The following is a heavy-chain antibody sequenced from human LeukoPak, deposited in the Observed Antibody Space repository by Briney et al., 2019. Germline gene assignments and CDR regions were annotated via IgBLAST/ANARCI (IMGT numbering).Heavy chain of an antibody. CDR2: ISSSGSTI. D-gene: IGHD3-10*02. CDR1: GFTFSSYW. J-gene: IGHJ6*04. Sequence: GGSLRLSCAASGFTFSSYWMNWVRQAPGKGLEWVSYISSSGSTIYYAASVKGRFPISRDNAKISLYLQMNSLRAEDTAVYYCAELGSTMIGGVWGKGTTVSISS. V-gene: IGHV3-48*04. CDR3: AELGSTMIGGV.